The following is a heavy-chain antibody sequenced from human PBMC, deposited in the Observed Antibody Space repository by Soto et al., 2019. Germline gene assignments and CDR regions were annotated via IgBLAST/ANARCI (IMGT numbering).Heavy chain of an antibody. CDR1: GFTFSLSG. V-gene: IGHV3-33*01. D-gene: IGHD1-1*01. CDR2: IWYDGNQK. CDR3: ARGISTTLVNWFDP. Sequence: GGSLRLSCAASGFTFSLSGMHWVRQAPGKGLEWVAVIWYDGNQKYYADSVKGRFTISRDTSKNTLYLEMNSLRAEDTAVYYCARGISTTLVNWFDPWGQGTLVTVSS. J-gene: IGHJ5*02.